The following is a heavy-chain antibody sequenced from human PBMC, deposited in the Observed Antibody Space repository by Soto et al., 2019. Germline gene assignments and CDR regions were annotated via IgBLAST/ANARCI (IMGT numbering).Heavy chain of an antibody. V-gene: IGHV1-3*01. CDR2: INAGNGNT. CDR1: GYTFTSYV. D-gene: IGHD3-10*01. CDR3: ARVGLSGSRAFAY. Sequence: ASVEVSCKASGYTFTSYVIHWVRRAPGQRLEWMGRINAGNGNTKHSQSFQGRVTITRDTSASTAYMELSSLRSEDTAVYYCARVGLSGSRAFAYWGQGTLVTVSS. J-gene: IGHJ4*02.